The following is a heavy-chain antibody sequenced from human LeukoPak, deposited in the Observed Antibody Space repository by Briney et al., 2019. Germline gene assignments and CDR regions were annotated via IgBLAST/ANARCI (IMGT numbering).Heavy chain of an antibody. D-gene: IGHD3-3*01. CDR3: ARRGRYYDFWSGYPSDY. V-gene: IGHV4-39*01. CDR2: IYYSGST. J-gene: IGHJ4*02. Sequence: SETLSLTCTVSGGSISSSSYYWGWIRQPPGKGLEWIGSIYYSGSTYYNPSLKSRVTISVDTSKNQFSLKLSSVTAADTAVYYCARRGRYYDFWSGYPSDYWDQGTLVTVSS. CDR1: GGSISSSSYY.